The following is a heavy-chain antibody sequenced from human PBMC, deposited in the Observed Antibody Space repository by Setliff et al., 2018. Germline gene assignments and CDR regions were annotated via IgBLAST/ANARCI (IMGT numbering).Heavy chain of an antibody. Sequence: SETLSLTCSVSGGSISSGGFYWSWIRQSAGKGLEWIGRFYISGTTTYNPSLKSRVTMSADTSKNQFSLKLSSVTAADTAVYYCARGSFPYDNSGFDYWGQGTLVTVSS. D-gene: IGHD3-22*01. J-gene: IGHJ4*02. V-gene: IGHV4-61*02. CDR2: FYISGTT. CDR1: GGSISSGGFY. CDR3: ARGSFPYDNSGFDY.